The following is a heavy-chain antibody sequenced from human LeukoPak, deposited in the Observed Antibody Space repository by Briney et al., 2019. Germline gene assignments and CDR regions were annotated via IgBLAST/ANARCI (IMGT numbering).Heavy chain of an antibody. CDR3: ARDPWGSGSAPTDY. Sequence: GGSLRLSCAASGFTFSNYWMSWVRQAPGKGLEWVANIKQDGSEKYYVDSVKGRFTISRDNPKDSLYLQMNSLRAEDTAVYYCARDPWGSGSAPTDYWGQGTLVTVSS. D-gene: IGHD3-16*01. J-gene: IGHJ4*02. CDR2: IKQDGSEK. CDR1: GFTFSNYW. V-gene: IGHV3-7*01.